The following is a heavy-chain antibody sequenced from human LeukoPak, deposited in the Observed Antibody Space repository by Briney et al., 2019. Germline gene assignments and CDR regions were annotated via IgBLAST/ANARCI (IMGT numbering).Heavy chain of an antibody. Sequence: PGGSLRLSCAASGFTFSDYYMSWIRQAPGKGLEWVSYISSSGSTIYYADSVKGRFTVSRDNAKNSLYLQMNSLRAEDTAVYYCARDVQQPRSYYFDYWGQGTLVTVSS. CDR2: ISSSGSTI. CDR3: ARDVQQPRSYYFDY. V-gene: IGHV3-11*01. D-gene: IGHD6-13*01. J-gene: IGHJ4*02. CDR1: GFTFSDYY.